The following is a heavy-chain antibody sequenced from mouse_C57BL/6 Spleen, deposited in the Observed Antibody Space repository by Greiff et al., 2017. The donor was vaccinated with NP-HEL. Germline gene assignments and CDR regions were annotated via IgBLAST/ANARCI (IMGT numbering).Heavy chain of an antibody. CDR1: GYAFTNYM. Sequence: VQLQQSGAELVRPGTSVKVSCKASGYAFTNYMIEWVKQRPGKGLEWIGVINPRSGGTNYNEKFKGKATLTADKSYSTAYMQLSSLTSEDSAVYFCERRGCYNYGNYLDYWGQGTALTVSS. CDR3: ERRGCYNYGNYLDY. CDR2: INPRSGGT. V-gene: IGHV1-54*01. J-gene: IGHJ2*01. D-gene: IGHD2-1*01.